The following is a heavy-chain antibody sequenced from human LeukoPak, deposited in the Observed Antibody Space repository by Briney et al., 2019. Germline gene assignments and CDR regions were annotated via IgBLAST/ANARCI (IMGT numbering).Heavy chain of an antibody. D-gene: IGHD1-7*01. Sequence: GGSLRLSCAASGFSFSYFCMSWVRQAPGKGLEWVANIKYDGSNKYYVDSVKGRFTISRDNAKNSLYLQMNSLRAEDTALYYCARGGYDETTWYHWGQGTLVTVSS. CDR1: GFSFSYFC. J-gene: IGHJ5*02. CDR2: IKYDGSNK. CDR3: ARGGYDETTWYH. V-gene: IGHV3-7*01.